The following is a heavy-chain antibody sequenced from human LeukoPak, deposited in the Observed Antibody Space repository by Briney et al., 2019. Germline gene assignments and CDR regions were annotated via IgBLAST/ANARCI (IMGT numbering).Heavy chain of an antibody. D-gene: IGHD5-24*01. CDR2: IYTSGST. J-gene: IGHJ6*02. Sequence: SETLSLTCTVSGGSISSYYWSWIRQPAGKGLEWIGRIYTSGSTNYNPSLKSRVTMSVDTSKNQFSLKLSSVTAADTAVYYCARERPLQTHYYYGMDVWGQGTTVTVSS. CDR3: ARERPLQTHYYYGMDV. V-gene: IGHV4-4*07. CDR1: GGSISSYY.